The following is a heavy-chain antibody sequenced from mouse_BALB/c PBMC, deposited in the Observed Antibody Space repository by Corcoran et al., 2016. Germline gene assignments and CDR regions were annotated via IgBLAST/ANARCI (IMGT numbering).Heavy chain of an antibody. CDR2: INTYTGEP. CDR1: GYTFTNYG. Sequence: QIQLVQSGPELKKPGETVKISCKASGYTFTNYGMNWVKQAPGKGLKWMGWINTYTGEPTYADDFKGRFAFSLETSASTAYLQINNLKNEDTATYFCASFYGYDSNWYFDVWGAWTTVPVSS. CDR3: ASFYGYDSNWYFDV. V-gene: IGHV9-3-1*01. J-gene: IGHJ1*01. D-gene: IGHD2-9*01.